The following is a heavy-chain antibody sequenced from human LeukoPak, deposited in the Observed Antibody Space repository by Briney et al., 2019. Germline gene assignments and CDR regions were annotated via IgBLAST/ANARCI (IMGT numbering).Heavy chain of an antibody. CDR3: ARGGGLDV. Sequence: GSLRLSCAASGFTFSSYWMNWARQAPGKGLEWVASINLIGNVNYYVDPVKGRFTISRDNAKNSLYLQMSNLRAEDTAVYFCARGGGLDVWGQGATVTVSS. D-gene: IGHD3-16*01. CDR2: INLIGNVN. V-gene: IGHV3-7*03. CDR1: GFTFSSYW. J-gene: IGHJ6*02.